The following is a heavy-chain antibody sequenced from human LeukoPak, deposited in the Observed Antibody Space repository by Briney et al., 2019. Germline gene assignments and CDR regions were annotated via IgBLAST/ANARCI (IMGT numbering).Heavy chain of an antibody. CDR3: ARGRRTIFGVVPYDY. CDR2: INHSGST. D-gene: IGHD3-3*01. CDR1: GGSFSGYY. Sequence: SETLSLTCAVYGGSFSGYYWSWIRQPPGKGLEWIGEINHSGSTNYNPSLKSRVTISVDTSKNQFSLKLSSVTAADTAVYCCARGRRTIFGVVPYDYWGQGTLVTVSS. V-gene: IGHV4-34*01. J-gene: IGHJ4*02.